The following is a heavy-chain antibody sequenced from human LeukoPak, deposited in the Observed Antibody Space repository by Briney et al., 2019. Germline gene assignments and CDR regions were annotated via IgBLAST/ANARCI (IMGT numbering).Heavy chain of an antibody. CDR1: GYTFISYA. V-gene: IGHV1-18*01. CDR2: ISAYNGNT. CDR3: ARDVHVADV. Sequence: ASVKVSCKASGYTFISYAMNWVRQAPGQGLEWMGWISAYNGNTNYAQKLQGRVTMTTDTSTSTAYMELRSLRSDDTAVYYCARDVHVADVWGQGTTVTVSS. D-gene: IGHD2-15*01. J-gene: IGHJ6*02.